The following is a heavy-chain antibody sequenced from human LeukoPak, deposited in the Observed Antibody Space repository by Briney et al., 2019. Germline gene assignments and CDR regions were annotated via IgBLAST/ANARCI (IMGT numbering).Heavy chain of an antibody. CDR2: ISGSGGTT. Sequence: GGSLRLSCAASEFTFNSYGMSWVRQAPGKGLEWVSAISGSGGTTHYADSVKGRFTISRDNSNNTLYLQMNSLSAEDTAVYYCAKASRRHCGSSSCYTLDYWGQGTLVTVSS. V-gene: IGHV3-23*01. CDR1: EFTFNSYG. D-gene: IGHD2-2*02. CDR3: AKASRRHCGSSSCYTLDY. J-gene: IGHJ4*02.